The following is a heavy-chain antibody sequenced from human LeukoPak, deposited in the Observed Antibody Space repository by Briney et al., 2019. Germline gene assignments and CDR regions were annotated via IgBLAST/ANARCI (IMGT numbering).Heavy chain of an antibody. Sequence: ASVKVSCKASGGTFSSYAISWVRQAPGQGLEWMGRTIPILGIANYAQKFQGRVTITADKSTSTAYMELSSLRSEDTAVYYCARDAKGMDVWGQGTTVTVSS. CDR2: TIPILGIA. J-gene: IGHJ6*02. V-gene: IGHV1-69*04. CDR3: ARDAKGMDV. CDR1: GGTFSSYA.